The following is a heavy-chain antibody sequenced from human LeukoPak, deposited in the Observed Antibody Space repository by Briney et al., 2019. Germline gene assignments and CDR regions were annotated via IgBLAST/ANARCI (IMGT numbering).Heavy chain of an antibody. CDR2: ITASGDRT. CDR1: GFIFSDYV. J-gene: IGHJ6*03. CDR3: AKHLTMIGHMDV. V-gene: IGHV3-23*01. D-gene: IGHD3-22*01. Sequence: GGSLRLSCTASGFIFSDYVMIWVRQAPGKGLEWVSGITASGDRTYYGDSVKGRFTVSRDNSKNTVYLQMNSLRVDDTAVYYCAKHLTMIGHMDVWGKGTTVTISS.